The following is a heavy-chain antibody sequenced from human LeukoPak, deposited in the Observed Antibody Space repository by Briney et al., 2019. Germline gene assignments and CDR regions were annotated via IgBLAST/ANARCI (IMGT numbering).Heavy chain of an antibody. CDR1: GFTFSSHG. V-gene: IGHV3-30*18. CDR2: ISYDGSNK. Sequence: PGRSLRLSCAASGFTFSSHGMHWVRQAPGKGLEWVAVISYDGSNKYYADSVKGRFTISRDNSKNTLYLQMNSLRAEDTAVYYCAKEEWLGTFDYWGQGTLVTVSS. D-gene: IGHD6-19*01. CDR3: AKEEWLGTFDY. J-gene: IGHJ4*02.